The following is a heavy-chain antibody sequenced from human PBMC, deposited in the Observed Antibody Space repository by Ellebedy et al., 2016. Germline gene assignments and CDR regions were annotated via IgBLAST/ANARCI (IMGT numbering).Heavy chain of an antibody. Sequence: ASVKVSXXTSGYTFTSYYLHWVRQAPGQGFEWMGIINPSGGSTTYAQKFQGRVTMTRDTSTSTVYMELSSLRSEDTAVYYCARDYGYYYDSSGYYGPLDYWGQGTLVTVSS. CDR1: GYTFTSYY. CDR2: INPSGGST. D-gene: IGHD3-22*01. J-gene: IGHJ4*02. CDR3: ARDYGYYYDSSGYYGPLDY. V-gene: IGHV1-46*01.